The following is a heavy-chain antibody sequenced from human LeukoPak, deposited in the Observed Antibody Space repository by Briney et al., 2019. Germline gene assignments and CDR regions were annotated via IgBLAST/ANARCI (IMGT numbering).Heavy chain of an antibody. CDR3: ASHQGRTYYYDSSGYYSDY. CDR2: IYYSGST. Sequence: SETLSLTCTVSGGSISSSSYYWGWIRQPPEKGLEWIGSIYYSGSTYYNPSLKSRVTISVDTSKNQFSLKLSSVTAADTAVYYCASHQGRTYYYDSSGYYSDYWGQGTLVTVSS. CDR1: GGSISSSSYY. D-gene: IGHD3-22*01. V-gene: IGHV4-39*01. J-gene: IGHJ4*02.